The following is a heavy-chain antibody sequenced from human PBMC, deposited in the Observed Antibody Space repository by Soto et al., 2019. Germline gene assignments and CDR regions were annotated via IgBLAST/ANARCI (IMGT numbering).Heavy chain of an antibody. Sequence: GGSLRLSCAASGFTFSSYAMSWVRQAPGKGLEWVSIIGVGGGDRYYPESVKGRFTTSRDNAKNSLYLQMNSLRDEDTAVYYCARACPGGDTAMVPFDYWGQGTLVTVSS. J-gene: IGHJ4*02. CDR3: ARACPGGDTAMVPFDY. CDR2: IGVGGGDR. D-gene: IGHD5-18*01. CDR1: GFTFSSYA. V-gene: IGHV3-23*01.